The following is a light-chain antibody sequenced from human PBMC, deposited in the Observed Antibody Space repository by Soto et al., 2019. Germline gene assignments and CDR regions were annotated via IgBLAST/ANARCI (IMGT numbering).Light chain of an antibody. CDR3: CSSTTSATYV. J-gene: IGLJ1*01. V-gene: IGLV2-14*03. Sequence: QSALTQPASVSGSPGQSITISCTGTSSDVGASNHVSWYHQLPGKAPKLMIHDVSDRPSGVSNRFSGSKSGNTASLTISGLQAEDEADYHCCSSTTSATYVFGTGTKLTVL. CDR2: DVS. CDR1: SSDVGASNH.